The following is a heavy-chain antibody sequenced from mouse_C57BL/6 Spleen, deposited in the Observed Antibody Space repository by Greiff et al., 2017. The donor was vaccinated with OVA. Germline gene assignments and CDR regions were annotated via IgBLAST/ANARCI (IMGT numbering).Heavy chain of an antibody. CDR1: GYSFTDYN. D-gene: IGHD1-1*01. Sequence: EVKLMESGPELVKPGASVKISCKASGYSFTDYNMNWVKQSNGKSLEWIGVINPNYGTTSYNQKFKGKATLTVDQSSSTAYMQLNSLTSEDSAVYYCARRDGSSYFWYFDVWGTGTTVTVSS. V-gene: IGHV1-39*01. CDR2: INPNYGTT. CDR3: ARRDGSSYFWYFDV. J-gene: IGHJ1*03.